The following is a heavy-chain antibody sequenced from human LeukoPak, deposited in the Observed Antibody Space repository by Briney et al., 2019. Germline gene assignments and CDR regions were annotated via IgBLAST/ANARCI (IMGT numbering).Heavy chain of an antibody. CDR3: ARIYSSGSRYYFDY. D-gene: IGHD6-19*01. V-gene: IGHV3-48*03. CDR2: ISSSGSTL. Sequence: GGSLRLSCAASGFTFSSYEMNWVRQAPGKGLEWVPYISSSGSTLYYADSVKGRFTISRDNAKSSLYLQMNSLRAEDTALYYCARIYSSGSRYYFDYWGQGTLVTVSS. CDR1: GFTFSSYE. J-gene: IGHJ4*02.